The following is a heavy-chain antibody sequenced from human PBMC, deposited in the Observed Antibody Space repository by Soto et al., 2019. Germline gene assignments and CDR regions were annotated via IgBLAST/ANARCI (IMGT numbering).Heavy chain of an antibody. CDR1: GYTFTSYG. V-gene: IGHV1-18*01. J-gene: IGHJ6*02. Sequence: ASVKVSCKASGYTFTSYGISWVRQAPGQGLEWMGWISAYNGNTNYAQKFQERVTITRDMSTSTAYMELSSLRSEDTAVYYCAARSGYFYYTMDVWGQGTTVTVSS. CDR3: AARSGYFYYTMDV. CDR2: ISAYNGNT. D-gene: IGHD6-19*01.